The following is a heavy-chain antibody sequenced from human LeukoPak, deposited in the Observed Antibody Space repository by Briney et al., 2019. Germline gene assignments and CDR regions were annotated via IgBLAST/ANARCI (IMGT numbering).Heavy chain of an antibody. CDR2: ISHDGNVI. V-gene: IGHV3-74*01. CDR3: ARDRDWLISD. D-gene: IGHD3-9*01. J-gene: IGHJ4*02. CDR1: GFTFSSYV. Sequence: GGSLRLSCAASGFTFSSYVMHWVRQVPGQGLVWVSRISHDGNVIAYADSVKGRFTISRDNAKNTLYLQMNSLRDEDTAVYYCARDRDWLISDWGQGTLVTVSS.